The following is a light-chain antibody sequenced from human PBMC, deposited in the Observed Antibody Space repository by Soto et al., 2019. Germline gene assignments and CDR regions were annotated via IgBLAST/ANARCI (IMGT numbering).Light chain of an antibody. Sequence: IQLTQSPSSLSASVGDRVTISCRASQGIANFLAWYQQKPGKAPKLLIYGASTLQSGVPSRFSGSGSGTDFTLTISSLQSEDFATYYCQQLNSFPIPCGPGTKVDIK. V-gene: IGKV1-9*01. CDR3: QQLNSFPIP. J-gene: IGKJ3*01. CDR1: QGIANF. CDR2: GAS.